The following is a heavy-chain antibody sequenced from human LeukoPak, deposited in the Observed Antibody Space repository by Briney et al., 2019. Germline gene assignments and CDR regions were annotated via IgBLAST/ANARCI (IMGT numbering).Heavy chain of an antibody. D-gene: IGHD1-1*01. J-gene: IGHJ3*02. CDR2: ISWNSGSI. Sequence: GGSLRLSCAASGFTFDDYAMHWVRQAPGKGLEWVSGISWNSGSIGYADSVKGRFTISRDNAKNSLYLQMNSLRAEDMALYYCAKGLLELPDAFDIWGQGTMATVSS. V-gene: IGHV3-9*03. CDR3: AKGLLELPDAFDI. CDR1: GFTFDDYA.